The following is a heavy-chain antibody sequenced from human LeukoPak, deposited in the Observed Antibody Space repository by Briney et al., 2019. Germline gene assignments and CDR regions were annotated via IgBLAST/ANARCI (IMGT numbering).Heavy chain of an antibody. CDR2: INISGST. D-gene: IGHD6-6*01. CDR3: ARDSSSFRWFDP. J-gene: IGHJ5*02. CDR1: GGSISSGSYY. V-gene: IGHV4-61*02. Sequence: PSETLSLTCTVSGGSISSGSYYWSWIPPPAGKELVWIGRINISGSTNYNPSLEGRVTISVDTSKNQFSLKLCSVTAAGTAVYYCARDSSSFRWFDPWGQGTLVTVSS.